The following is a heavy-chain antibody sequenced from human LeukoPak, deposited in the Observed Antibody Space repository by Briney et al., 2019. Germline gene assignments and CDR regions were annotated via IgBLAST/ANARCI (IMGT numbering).Heavy chain of an antibody. CDR2: ISGSGDST. J-gene: IGHJ4*02. V-gene: IGHV3-23*01. CDR1: GFTFSTYV. D-gene: IGHD1-7*01. CDR3: AKGEAWGNYIFGS. Sequence: GGSLRLSCAASGFTFSTYVMYWVRQAPGEGLEWVSGISGSGDSTYYADSVKGRFTISRDNSKNTLYLQMNSLRADDTAAYYCAKGEAWGNYIFGSWGQGTLVTVSS.